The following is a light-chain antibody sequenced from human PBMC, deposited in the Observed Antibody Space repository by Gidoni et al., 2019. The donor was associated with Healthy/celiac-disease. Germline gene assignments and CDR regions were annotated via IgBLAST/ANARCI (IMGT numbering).Light chain of an antibody. CDR2: GAS. CDR1: QSVSSSY. CDR3: QQYGSSPVT. V-gene: IGKV3-20*01. J-gene: IGKJ3*01. Sequence: ELVLTQSPGTLSLSPGKRATLSCRASQSVSSSYLAWYQQKPGQAPRLLIYGASSRATGIPDRFSGSGSGTDFTLTISRLEPEDFAVYYCQQYGSSPVTFGPGTKVDIK.